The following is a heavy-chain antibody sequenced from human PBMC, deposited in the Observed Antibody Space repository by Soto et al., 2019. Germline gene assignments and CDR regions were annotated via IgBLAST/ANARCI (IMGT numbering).Heavy chain of an antibody. J-gene: IGHJ3*02. CDR2: INPNSGGP. CDR1: GYTFTGDY. Sequence: GASVKVSCPASGYTFTGDYMHWVGKAPGQGLELVGCINPNSGGPNYAQKFQGRVTMTRDTSSSPAYMEPSRLRSDETAVYYCASSSADAVDSCGKGKMVTVSS. V-gene: IGHV1-2*02. CDR3: ASSSADAVDS.